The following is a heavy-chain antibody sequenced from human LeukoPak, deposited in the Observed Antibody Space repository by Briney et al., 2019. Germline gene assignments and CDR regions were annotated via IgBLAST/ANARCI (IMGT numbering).Heavy chain of an antibody. J-gene: IGHJ6*03. CDR3: AKDIGYSGYVGYYYYMDV. Sequence: GGSLRLSCAASGFTFDDYAMHWVRQAPGKGLEWVFLISWDGGSTYYADSVKGRFTISRDNSKNSLYLQMNSLRAEDTALYYCAKDIGYSGYVGYYYYMDVWGKGTTVTVSS. CDR2: ISWDGGST. V-gene: IGHV3-43D*04. CDR1: GFTFDDYA. D-gene: IGHD5-12*01.